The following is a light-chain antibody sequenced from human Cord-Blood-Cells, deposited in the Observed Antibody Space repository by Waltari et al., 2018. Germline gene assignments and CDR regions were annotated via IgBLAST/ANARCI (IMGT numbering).Light chain of an antibody. V-gene: IGKV1-39*01. CDR1: QSISSY. J-gene: IGKJ2*01. Sequence: IQMTQSPSSLSASVGDRLTITSRASQSISSYLNWYQQKPGKAPKLLIYAASSLQSGVPSRFSGSGSGTDFTLTISSLQPEDFATYYCQQSYSTPYTFGQGTKLEIK. CDR2: AAS. CDR3: QQSYSTPYT.